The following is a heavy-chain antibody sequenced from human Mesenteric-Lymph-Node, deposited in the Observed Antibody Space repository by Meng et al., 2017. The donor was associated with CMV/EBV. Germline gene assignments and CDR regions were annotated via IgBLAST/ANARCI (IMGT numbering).Heavy chain of an antibody. CDR3: ATYYASWFDP. CDR2: IYHSGST. J-gene: IGHJ5*02. D-gene: IGHD3-3*01. Sequence: SLTCAVSGGSISNSDWWSWVRQHPGKGLEWIGEIYHSGSTNYNPSLKSRVTISVDKSKNQFSLKLSSVTAAETAVYYCATYYASWFDPWGQGTLVTVSS. CDR1: GGSISNSDW. V-gene: IGHV4-4*02.